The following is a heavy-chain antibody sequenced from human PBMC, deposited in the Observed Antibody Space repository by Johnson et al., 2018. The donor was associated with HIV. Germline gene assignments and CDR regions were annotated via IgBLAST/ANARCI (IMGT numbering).Heavy chain of an antibody. CDR1: GFTFSRYW. V-gene: IGHV3-7*03. J-gene: IGHJ3*02. CDR2: IKQDGSEK. Sequence: VQLVESGGGLVQPGGSLRLSCAASGFTFSRYWMSWVRQAPGKGLEWVANIKQDGSEKYYVDSVKGRITISRDNAKNSLYLQMNSLRVEDTAVYYCARLKNGAFDIWGQGTMVTVSS. CDR3: ARLKNGAFDI. D-gene: IGHD2-8*01.